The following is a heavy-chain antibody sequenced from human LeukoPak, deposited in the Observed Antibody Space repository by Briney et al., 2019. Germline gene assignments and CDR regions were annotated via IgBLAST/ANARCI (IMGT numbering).Heavy chain of an antibody. Sequence: GGSLRLSCAVSGFIFNNYAMNWVRQAPGKGLEWVSGISGSGVATYYADSVKGRFTISRDNSKNTLYLQMNSLRAEDTAMYYCAKDPVWNPSYYYYYMDVWGKGTTVTVSS. J-gene: IGHJ6*03. CDR2: ISGSGVAT. CDR3: AKDPVWNPSYYYYYMDV. D-gene: IGHD1-1*01. CDR1: GFIFNNYA. V-gene: IGHV3-23*01.